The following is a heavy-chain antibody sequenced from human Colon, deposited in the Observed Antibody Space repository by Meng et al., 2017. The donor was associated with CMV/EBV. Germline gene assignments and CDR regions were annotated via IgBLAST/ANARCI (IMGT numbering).Heavy chain of an antibody. CDR1: GFIFSDYR. J-gene: IGHJ4*02. CDR3: ARDGGNYDVGNY. D-gene: IGHD1-7*01. V-gene: IGHV3-72*01. CDR2: IRHKASGYTT. Sequence: ASGFIFSDYRMDWIRQAPGKGLEWVARIRHKASGYTTEYAASVRGRFTVSRDDSKNSLFLQMSSLETEDTAVYHCARDGGNYDVGNYWGQGTLVTVSS.